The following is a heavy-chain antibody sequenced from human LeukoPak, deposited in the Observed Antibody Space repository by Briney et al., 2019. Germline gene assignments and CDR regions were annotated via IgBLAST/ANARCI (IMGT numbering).Heavy chain of an antibody. CDR1: GGAFSDYY. CDR3: ATGGAGWFSDY. D-gene: IGHD6-19*01. V-gene: IGHV4-34*01. Sequence: SETLSLTCGVSGGAFSDYYWSWIRQPLGKGLEWIGDITHSGSTNYNPSLKSRVTISVDTSKNQFSLKLTSATAADTALYYCATGGAGWFSDYWGQGTLVTVSS. J-gene: IGHJ4*02. CDR2: ITHSGST.